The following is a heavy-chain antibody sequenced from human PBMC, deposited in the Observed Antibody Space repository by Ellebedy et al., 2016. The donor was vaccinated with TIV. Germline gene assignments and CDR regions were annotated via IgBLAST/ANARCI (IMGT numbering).Heavy chain of an antibody. D-gene: IGHD4-17*01. CDR1: GFTFDDYA. Sequence: SLKISCAASGFTFDDYAMHWVRQAPGKGLEWVSGISWNSGSIGYADSVKGRFTISRDNAKNSLYLQMNSLRAEDMALYYCARVSSVTTRVRAFDIWGQGTMVTVSS. V-gene: IGHV3-9*03. CDR3: ARVSSVTTRVRAFDI. J-gene: IGHJ3*02. CDR2: ISWNSGSI.